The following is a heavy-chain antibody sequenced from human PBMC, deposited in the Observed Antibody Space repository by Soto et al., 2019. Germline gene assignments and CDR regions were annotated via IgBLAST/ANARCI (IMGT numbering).Heavy chain of an antibody. CDR2: FIPIFPTP. CDR1: GGTFSTSA. V-gene: IGHV1-69*12. J-gene: IGHJ6*02. Sequence: QVQLEQSGAEVKKPGSSVKVSCKASGGTFSTSAISWVRQAPGQGLEWMGGFIPIFPTPDYAHKFQGRLTITADESTGTAYMELRGLKSDDTAVYYCARDKDRLPLGGNYYYILDVWGQGTTVTVSS. CDR3: ARDKDRLPLGGNYYYILDV. D-gene: IGHD5-12*01.